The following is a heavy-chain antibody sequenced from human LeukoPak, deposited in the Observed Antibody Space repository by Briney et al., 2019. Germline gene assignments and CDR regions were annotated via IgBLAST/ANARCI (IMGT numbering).Heavy chain of an antibody. Sequence: PGGSLRLSCAASGFTFSNYWMHWVRQTPGKGLEWVSRIISDGSSTIHADSVKGRFTISRDNAKNTLFLQMNSLRAEDTAVYYCARDGSLPDYWGQGTPVTVSS. CDR1: GFTFSNYW. D-gene: IGHD1-26*01. V-gene: IGHV3-74*01. CDR3: ARDGSLPDY. J-gene: IGHJ4*02. CDR2: IISDGSST.